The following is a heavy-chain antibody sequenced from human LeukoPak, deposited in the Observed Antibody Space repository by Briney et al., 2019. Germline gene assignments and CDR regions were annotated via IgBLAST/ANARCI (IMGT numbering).Heavy chain of an antibody. CDR3: AKYQLNNGWSRGPDY. V-gene: IGHV3-74*01. Sequence: GGSLRLSCAASGNYWMHWVRQVPGKGLVWVSHINSDGSWTSHADSVKGRFTISRDNSKNTLNLQMNSLRAEDTAVYYCAKYQLNNGWSRGPDYWGQGTLVTVSS. D-gene: IGHD6-19*01. J-gene: IGHJ4*02. CDR2: INSDGSWT. CDR1: GNYW.